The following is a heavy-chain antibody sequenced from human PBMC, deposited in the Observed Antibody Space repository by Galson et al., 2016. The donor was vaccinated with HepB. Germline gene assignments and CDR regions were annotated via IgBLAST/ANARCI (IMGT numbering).Heavy chain of an antibody. CDR3: ALMPSGGRYFDRLFDY. D-gene: IGHD3-9*01. CDR2: IDWEDDK. CDR1: GFSLSTSGMC. J-gene: IGHJ4*02. Sequence: PALVKPTQTLTLTCTFSGFSLSTSGMCLSWIRQPPGKALEWLALIDWEDDKYYSASLKTRLTISKDTSKNQVVLTMTNVDPVDTATDYCALMPSGGRYFDRLFDYWGQGSLVTVSS. V-gene: IGHV2-70*01.